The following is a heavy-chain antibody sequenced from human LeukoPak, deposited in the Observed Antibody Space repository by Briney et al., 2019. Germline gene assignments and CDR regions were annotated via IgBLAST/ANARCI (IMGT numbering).Heavy chain of an antibody. CDR2: IYYSGST. J-gene: IGHJ5*02. Sequence: SETLSLTCIVSGGSINSYYWSWIRQPPGKGLEWIGYIYYSGSTNYNPSLRSRVTISVDTSKNQFSLKLSPVTAADTAVYYCARERTMVRGMSWFDPWGQGTLVTVSS. CDR3: ARERTMVRGMSWFDP. CDR1: GGSINSYY. V-gene: IGHV4-59*01. D-gene: IGHD3-10*01.